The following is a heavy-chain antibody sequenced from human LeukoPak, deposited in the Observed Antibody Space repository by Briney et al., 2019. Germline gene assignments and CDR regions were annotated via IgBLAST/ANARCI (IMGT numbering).Heavy chain of an antibody. V-gene: IGHV6-1*01. Sequence: SQTLSLTCAISGDSVSSNSAAWNWIRQSPSRGLEWLGRTYYRSKWYNDYAVSVKSRITINPETSKNQFSLQLSSVTPEDTAVYYCARVVGYCSGGSCYDNWFDPWGQGTLVTVSS. CDR2: TYYRSKWYN. J-gene: IGHJ5*02. CDR1: GDSVSSNSAA. D-gene: IGHD2-15*01. CDR3: ARVVGYCSGGSCYDNWFDP.